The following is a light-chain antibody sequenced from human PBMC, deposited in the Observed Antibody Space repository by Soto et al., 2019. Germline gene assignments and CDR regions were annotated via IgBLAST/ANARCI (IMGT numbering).Light chain of an antibody. CDR3: QQYGSSPGT. CDR2: GAS. J-gene: IGKJ1*01. CDR1: QSVSSDY. Sequence: ENVLTQSPGTPSLSPGGRATLSCRARQSVSSDYLAWFQQKPGQAPRLLIFGASNRDTGIPDRFSGSGSGTDFTLTISRLEPEDFAMYYCQQYGSSPGTFGQGTKV. V-gene: IGKV3-20*01.